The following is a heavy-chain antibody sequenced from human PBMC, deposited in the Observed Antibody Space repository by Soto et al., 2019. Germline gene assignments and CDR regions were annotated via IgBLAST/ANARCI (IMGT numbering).Heavy chain of an antibody. D-gene: IGHD2-15*01. Sequence: ASVKVSCKASGYTFTGYYMHWVRQAPGQGLEWMGWINPNSGGTNYAQKFQGWVTMTRDTSISTAYMELSRLRSDDTAVYYCARGGVVVVVAAKIGDAFHIWGQGTMVTVSS. J-gene: IGHJ3*02. CDR3: ARGGVVVVVAAKIGDAFHI. CDR1: GYTFTGYY. CDR2: INPNSGGT. V-gene: IGHV1-2*04.